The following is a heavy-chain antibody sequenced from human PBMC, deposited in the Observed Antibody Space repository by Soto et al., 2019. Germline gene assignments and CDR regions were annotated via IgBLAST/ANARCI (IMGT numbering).Heavy chain of an antibody. D-gene: IGHD3-10*01. CDR1: GGSISSYY. CDR3: ARSLYGSGSYYVDNWFEP. J-gene: IGHJ5*02. CDR2: IYYSGST. Sequence: QVQLQESGPGLVKPSETLSLTCTVSGGSISSYYWSWIRQPPGKGLEWIGYIYYSGSTNYNPSLKSRVTISVDTSKNQFSLKLSSVTAADTAVYYCARSLYGSGSYYVDNWFEPWGQGTLVTVSS. V-gene: IGHV4-59*01.